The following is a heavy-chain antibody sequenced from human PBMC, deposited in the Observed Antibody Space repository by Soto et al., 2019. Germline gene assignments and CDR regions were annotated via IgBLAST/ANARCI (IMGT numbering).Heavy chain of an antibody. CDR3: ARDWSWSPTVTLYYHYGMDV. CDR1: GFTFSNYW. Sequence: PGGSLRLSCVASGFTFSNYWMHWVRQAPGKGLVWVSRINSDGNITSYADSVKGRFTISRDNAKNTLYLQMNRLRAEDTAVYYCARDWSWSPTVTLYYHYGMDVWGQGTTVTVSS. D-gene: IGHD4-17*01. V-gene: IGHV3-74*01. J-gene: IGHJ6*02. CDR2: INSDGNIT.